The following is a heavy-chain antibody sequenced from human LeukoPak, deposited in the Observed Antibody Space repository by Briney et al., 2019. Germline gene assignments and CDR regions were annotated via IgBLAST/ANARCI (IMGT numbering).Heavy chain of an antibody. V-gene: IGHV4-34*01. Sequence: SETLSLTCAVSGGSFSGYYWSWIRQPPGKGLEWIGEINHSGSTNYNPSLKSRVTISVDMSKNQFSLKLSSVTAADTAVYYCASHYDSSDKEGWFDPWGQGTLVTVSS. D-gene: IGHD3-22*01. CDR1: GGSFSGYY. CDR3: ASHYDSSDKEGWFDP. J-gene: IGHJ5*02. CDR2: INHSGST.